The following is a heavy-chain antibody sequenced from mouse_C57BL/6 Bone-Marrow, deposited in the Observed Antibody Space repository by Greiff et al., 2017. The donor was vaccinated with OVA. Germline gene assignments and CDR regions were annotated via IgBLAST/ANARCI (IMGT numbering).Heavy chain of an antibody. Sequence: QVQLQQSGADLARPGASVKMSCKASGYTFTSYTMHWVNQRPGQGLEWIGYINPSSGYTKYNQKFKDKATLTADKSSSTAYMQLSSLTSEDSAVYYCARGATLDYWGQGTTLTVSS. CDR3: ARGATLDY. D-gene: IGHD3-1*01. V-gene: IGHV1-4*01. J-gene: IGHJ2*01. CDR2: INPSSGYT. CDR1: GYTFTSYT.